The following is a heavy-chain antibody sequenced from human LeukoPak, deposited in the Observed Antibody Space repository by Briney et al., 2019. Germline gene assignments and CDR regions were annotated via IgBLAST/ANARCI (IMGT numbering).Heavy chain of an antibody. J-gene: IGHJ5*02. V-gene: IGHV4-61*01. Sequence: SSETLSLTCTVSGGSISSSSYYWSWIRQPPGKGLEWIGYIFYTGSTNYNPSLTSRVTISVDTSKNQFSLKLSSVTAADTAVYYCARDRGGYSSSVWFDPWGQGTLVTVSS. D-gene: IGHD6-13*01. CDR3: ARDRGGYSSSVWFDP. CDR1: GGSISSSSYY. CDR2: IFYTGST.